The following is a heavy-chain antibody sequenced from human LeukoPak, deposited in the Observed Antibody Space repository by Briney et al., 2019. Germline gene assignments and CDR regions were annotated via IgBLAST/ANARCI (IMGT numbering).Heavy chain of an antibody. CDR2: FDPEDGET. J-gene: IGHJ3*02. CDR1: GYTLTELS. V-gene: IGHV1-24*01. Sequence: ASVKVSCKVSGYTLTELSMHWVRQAPGKGLEWMGGFDPEDGETIYAQKFQGRVTMTEDTSTDTAYMELSSLRSEDTAVYYCATMGRGSSSWYEFNPMIASDIWGQGTMVTVSS. CDR3: ATMGRGSSSWYEFNPMIASDI. D-gene: IGHD6-13*01.